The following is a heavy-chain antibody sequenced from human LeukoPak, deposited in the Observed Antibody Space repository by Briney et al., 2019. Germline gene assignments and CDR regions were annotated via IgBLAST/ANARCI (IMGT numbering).Heavy chain of an antibody. CDR1: GFTFSNYA. D-gene: IGHD6-19*01. Sequence: GGSLRLSCAASGFTFSNYAISWVRRAPGKGLEWVSSISGKDDSTYYADSVKGRFTISRDNSKNTLYLQMNSLRAEDTAVYYCATSRGWTGGDGDYWGQGTLVTVSS. CDR3: ATSRGWTGGDGDY. J-gene: IGHJ4*02. CDR2: ISGKDDST. V-gene: IGHV3-23*01.